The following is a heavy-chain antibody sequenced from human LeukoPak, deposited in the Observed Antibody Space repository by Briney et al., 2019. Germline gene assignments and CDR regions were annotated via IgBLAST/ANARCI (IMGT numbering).Heavy chain of an antibody. Sequence: GGSLSLFCAASGFTFSSYGMHWARQAPGKGLEWVAVIWYDGSNKYYADSVTGRFTISRDNSKNTLDLQMNSLRAEDTALYYCARGHSYGDPFLVGDYWGQGTLVTVSS. V-gene: IGHV3-33*01. CDR1: GFTFSSYG. J-gene: IGHJ4*02. D-gene: IGHD5-18*01. CDR3: ARGHSYGDPFLVGDY. CDR2: IWYDGSNK.